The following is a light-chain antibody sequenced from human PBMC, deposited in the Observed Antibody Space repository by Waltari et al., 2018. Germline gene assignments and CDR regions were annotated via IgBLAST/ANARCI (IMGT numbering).Light chain of an antibody. CDR2: GAS. CDR3: QQHNNWPLT. J-gene: IGKJ4*01. Sequence: EIVMTQSPATLSVSPGEGATLSCRASQSVTSNLAWYQQKPGQAPRLFIHGASTRATGVPARFSGSGYGTEFTLTISRLQSEDFAVYYCQQHNNWPLTFGGGTKVEIK. CDR1: QSVTSN. V-gene: IGKV3-15*01.